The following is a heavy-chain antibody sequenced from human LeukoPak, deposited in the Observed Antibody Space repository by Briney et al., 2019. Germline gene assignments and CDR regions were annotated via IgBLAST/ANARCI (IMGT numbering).Heavy chain of an antibody. V-gene: IGHV1-2*06. CDR3: ARDQGSLTRSWYTGY. D-gene: IGHD6-13*01. CDR1: GYTFTGYY. J-gene: IGHJ4*02. CDR2: INPYSGDT. Sequence: ASVKVSCKASGYTFTGYYMHWVRQAPGQGLEWMGRINPYSGDTNFAQEFQGRVTMTRDTSITTAYMDLSSLTPDDTAVYFCARDQGSLTRSWYTGYWGQGTQVTVSS.